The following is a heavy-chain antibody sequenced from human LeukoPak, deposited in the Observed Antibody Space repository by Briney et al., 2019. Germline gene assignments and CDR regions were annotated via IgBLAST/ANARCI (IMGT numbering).Heavy chain of an antibody. CDR3: ARGRRGTMVRGPRIFDY. V-gene: IGHV4-59*12. Sequence: KPSGTLSLTCTISGGSISSYYWNWIRQPPGKGLEWIGYIFYSGGTHYNASLKSRVTMSVDTSKNEFSLKLSSVTAADTAVHYCARGRRGTMVRGPRIFDYWGQGTLVTVSS. J-gene: IGHJ4*02. CDR1: GGSISSYY. D-gene: IGHD3-10*01. CDR2: IFYSGGT.